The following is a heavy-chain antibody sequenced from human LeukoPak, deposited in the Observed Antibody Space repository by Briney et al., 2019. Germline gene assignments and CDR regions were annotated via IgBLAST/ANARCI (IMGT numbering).Heavy chain of an antibody. V-gene: IGHV3-23*01. D-gene: IGHD3-3*01. CDR1: GFILSSSS. Sequence: GGSLRLFRLASGFILSSSSMSWVRQDPGKGLEWVSAINLGDDNRCYAVYVKGRFTVARYNSKNTLYLQLNTLRAEDTAVYYCAREHDLWHEEGNWFDPWGQGTLVTVSS. J-gene: IGHJ5*02. CDR2: INLGDDNR. CDR3: AREHDLWHEEGNWFDP.